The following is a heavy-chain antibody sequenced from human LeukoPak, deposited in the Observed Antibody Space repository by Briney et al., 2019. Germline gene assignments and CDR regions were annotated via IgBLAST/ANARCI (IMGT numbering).Heavy chain of an antibody. V-gene: IGHV4-59*01. CDR1: GGSISSYY. Sequence: PSETLSLTCTVSGGSISSYYWSWIRQPPGKGLEWIGYIYYSGSTNYNPSLKSRVTISVDTSKNQFSLKLSSVTAADTAVHYCAREGSSSWYAVDWYFDLWGRGTLVTVSS. J-gene: IGHJ2*01. CDR3: AREGSSSWYAVDWYFDL. CDR2: IYYSGST. D-gene: IGHD6-13*01.